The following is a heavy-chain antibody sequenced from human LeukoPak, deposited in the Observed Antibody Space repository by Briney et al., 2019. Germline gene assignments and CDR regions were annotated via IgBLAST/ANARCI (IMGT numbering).Heavy chain of an antibody. V-gene: IGHV4-4*07. D-gene: IGHD3-22*01. CDR2: MYISGST. Sequence: SETLSLTCTVSGGSISSYYWSWIRQPAGKGLEWIGRMYISGSTNYNPSLKSRVTISVDTSKNQFSLKLSSVTAADTAVYYCARELGYYYDSSGYAFDIWGQGTMVTVSS. CDR3: ARELGYYYDSSGYAFDI. J-gene: IGHJ3*02. CDR1: GGSISSYY.